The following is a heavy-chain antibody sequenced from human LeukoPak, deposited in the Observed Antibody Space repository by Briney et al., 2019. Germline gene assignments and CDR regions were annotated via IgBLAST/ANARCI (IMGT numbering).Heavy chain of an antibody. D-gene: IGHD3-22*01. CDR1: GFTFSSYS. Sequence: TGGSLRLSCAASGFTFSSYSMNWVRQAPGKGLEWVSSISSSSSYIYYADSVKGRFTISRDNAKNSLYLQMNGLRAEDTAVYYCARDFEEKFYYDSSGYYFDYWGQGTLVTVSS. CDR2: ISSSSSYI. CDR3: ARDFEEKFYYDSSGYYFDY. J-gene: IGHJ4*02. V-gene: IGHV3-21*01.